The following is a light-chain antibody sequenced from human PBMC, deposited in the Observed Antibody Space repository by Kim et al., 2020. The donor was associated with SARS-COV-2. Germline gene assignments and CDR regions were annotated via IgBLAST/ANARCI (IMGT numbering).Light chain of an antibody. Sequence: QSALTQPPSASGSPGQSVTISCFGTGSDIGTYDYVSWYQQHPGKAPKLMIFDVTKRPSGFPDRFSGSKSGNTASLTVSGLQTEDEADYFCSSYAARNTLVFGGGTKLTVL. J-gene: IGLJ2*01. CDR2: DVT. V-gene: IGLV2-8*01. CDR3: SSYAARNTLV. CDR1: GSDIGTYDY.